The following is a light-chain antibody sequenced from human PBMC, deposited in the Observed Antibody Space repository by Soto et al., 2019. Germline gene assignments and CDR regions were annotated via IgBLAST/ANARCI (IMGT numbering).Light chain of an antibody. CDR1: QAISTW. CDR3: QQYNSYPIT. CDR2: GAS. Sequence: DIQMTQSPSSLSASVGDRVTITCRSSQAISTWLAWYQQKPEKAPKSLIYGASNLQSGVPSRFSGSGFGTDFTLTISSLQPEDFATYYCQQYNSYPITFGQGTRLEI. V-gene: IGKV1D-16*01. J-gene: IGKJ5*01.